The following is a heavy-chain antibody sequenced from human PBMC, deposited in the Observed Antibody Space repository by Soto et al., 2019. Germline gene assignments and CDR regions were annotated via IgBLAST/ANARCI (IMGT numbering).Heavy chain of an antibody. Sequence: LRLSCAASGFTFSSYGMHWVRQAPGKGLEWVAVIWYDGSNKYYADSVKSRFTISRDNSKNTLYLQMNSLRAEDTAVYYCARELVVTATPYGMDVWGQGTTVTVSS. V-gene: IGHV3-33*01. CDR2: IWYDGSNK. J-gene: IGHJ6*02. CDR1: GFTFSSYG. D-gene: IGHD2-21*02. CDR3: ARELVVTATPYGMDV.